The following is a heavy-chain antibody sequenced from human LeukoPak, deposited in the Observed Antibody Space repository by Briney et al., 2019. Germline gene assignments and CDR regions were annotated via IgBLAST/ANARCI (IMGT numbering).Heavy chain of an antibody. D-gene: IGHD3-3*01. Sequence: GASVKVSCKASGGTFSSYAISWVRQAPGQGLEWMGGIIPIFGTANYAQKFQGRVTITTDESTSTAYMELSSLRSEDTAVYYCARSLVLRFLEWRPDWFDPWGQGTLVTVSS. CDR3: ARSLVLRFLEWRPDWFDP. J-gene: IGHJ5*02. CDR2: IIPIFGTA. V-gene: IGHV1-69*05. CDR1: GGTFSSYA.